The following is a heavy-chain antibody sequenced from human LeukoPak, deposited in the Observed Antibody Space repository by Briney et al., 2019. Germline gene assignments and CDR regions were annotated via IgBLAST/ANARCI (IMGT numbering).Heavy chain of an antibody. J-gene: IGHJ4*02. Sequence: GESLKISCKASGYRFTSYWIGWVRQMPGKGLEWVGIIYPSDSDARYSPSFQGQVTISADKSINTAYLQWSSLKASDTAMYYCARRNYDILTGYYNDYFDYRGQGTLVTVSS. V-gene: IGHV5-51*01. D-gene: IGHD3-9*01. CDR3: ARRNYDILTGYYNDYFDY. CDR1: GYRFTSYW. CDR2: IYPSDSDA.